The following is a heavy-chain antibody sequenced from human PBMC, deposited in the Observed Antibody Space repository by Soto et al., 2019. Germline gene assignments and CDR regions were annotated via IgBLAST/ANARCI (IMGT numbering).Heavy chain of an antibody. CDR3: ARESGGTTATLDYYYFYMDV. Sequence: QVQLVQSGAEVKKPGASVKVSCKASGYAFSQFYIHWMRQAPGQGLEWMGWINPNSGCTKFAQNFQGWVTMTRDTSIKTVYMELSGLRSDATAVYYCARESGGTTATLDYYYFYMDVWGKGTTFTVSS. D-gene: IGHD4-17*01. CDR1: GYAFSQFY. CDR2: INPNSGCT. V-gene: IGHV1-2*04. J-gene: IGHJ6*03.